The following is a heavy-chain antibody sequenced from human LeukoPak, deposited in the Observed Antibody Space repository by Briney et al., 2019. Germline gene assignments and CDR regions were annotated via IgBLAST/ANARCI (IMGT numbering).Heavy chain of an antibody. Sequence: GGSLRLSCAASGFTFDDYAMSWVRQAPGEGLQWVSGIHWNGAGTAYADSVRGRFTISRDNAKNSLYLQMDSLRAEDTALYYCARIGAISVATYYYMDVWGKGTTVTVSS. J-gene: IGHJ6*03. V-gene: IGHV3-20*04. CDR2: IHWNGAGT. CDR3: ARIGAISVATYYYMDV. D-gene: IGHD2-2*01. CDR1: GFTFDDYA.